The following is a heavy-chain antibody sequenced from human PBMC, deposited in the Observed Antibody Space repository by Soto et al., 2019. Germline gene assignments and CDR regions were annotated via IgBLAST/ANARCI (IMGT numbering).Heavy chain of an antibody. J-gene: IGHJ6*03. Sequence: SETLSLTCTVSGGSISSYYWSWIRQPPGKGLEWIGYIYYSGSTNYNPSLKSRVTISVDTSKNQFSLKLSSVTAADTAVYYCAREQGTANNEYQESYYYYYYMDVWGKGTTVTVSS. CDR1: GGSISSYY. CDR3: AREQGTANNEYQESYYYYYYMDV. D-gene: IGHD2-21*02. CDR2: IYYSGST. V-gene: IGHV4-59*01.